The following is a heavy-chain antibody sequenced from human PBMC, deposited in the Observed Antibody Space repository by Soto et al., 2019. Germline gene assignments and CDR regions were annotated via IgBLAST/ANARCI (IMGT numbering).Heavy chain of an antibody. CDR3: ARDQRFLEEVGYYYYYTAV. J-gene: IGHJ6*03. V-gene: IGHV3-21*01. CDR2: ISSSSSYI. Sequence: GSLRLSCAASGFTFSSDSTNWVREAPGKGLEWVSSISSSSSYIYYADSVKGRFTISRDNAKNSLYLQMNSLRAEDRAVYYCARDQRFLEEVGYYYYYTAVWGKGTTVTVS. CDR1: GFTFSSDS. D-gene: IGHD3-3*01.